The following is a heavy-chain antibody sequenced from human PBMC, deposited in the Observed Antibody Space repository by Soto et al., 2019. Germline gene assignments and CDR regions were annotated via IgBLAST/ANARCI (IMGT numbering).Heavy chain of an antibody. V-gene: IGHV4-34*01. Sequence: SETLSRTCAVYVGSFSGYYWSWIRQPPGKGLEWIGEINHSGITNYNPSLKSRVTISVDTSKNQFSLELSSVTAADTAVYYCARAGSGSYYPSFDYWGQGTLVTVPS. J-gene: IGHJ4*02. CDR1: VGSFSGYY. D-gene: IGHD3-10*01. CDR3: ARAGSGSYYPSFDY. CDR2: INHSGIT.